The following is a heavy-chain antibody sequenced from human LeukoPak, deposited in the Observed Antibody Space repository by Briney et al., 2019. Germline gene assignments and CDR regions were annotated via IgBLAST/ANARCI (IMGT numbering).Heavy chain of an antibody. V-gene: IGHV3-11*01. Sequence: GESLRLSCAVYGFTFSDYYMSWIRQAPGKGLEWVSDLSGSGDSKFYADSVKGRFTISRDNAKKSLYLQVSSLRAEDTAVYYCARRAYSNHFFDYWGQGTLVTVSS. CDR3: ARRAYSNHFFDY. CDR2: LSGSGDSK. D-gene: IGHD4-11*01. CDR1: GFTFSDYY. J-gene: IGHJ4*02.